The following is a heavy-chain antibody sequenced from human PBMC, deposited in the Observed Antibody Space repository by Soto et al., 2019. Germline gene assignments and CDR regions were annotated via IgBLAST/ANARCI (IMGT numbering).Heavy chain of an antibody. CDR2: IYYFGST. Sequence: SETLSLTCTVSGYSINSPTHYWGWIRRPPGKGLEWIGSIYYFGSTYYHPSLKSRVTISLDTSNNQFSLDLSSVTAADTAIYYCSRVRYGGYSPFDSWGQGTMVTVYS. CDR3: SRVRYGGYSPFDS. D-gene: IGHD5-12*01. CDR1: GYSINSPTHY. V-gene: IGHV4-39*01. J-gene: IGHJ4*02.